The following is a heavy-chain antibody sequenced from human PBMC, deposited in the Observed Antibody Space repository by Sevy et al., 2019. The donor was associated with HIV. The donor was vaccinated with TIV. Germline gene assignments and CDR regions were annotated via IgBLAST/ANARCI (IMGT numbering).Heavy chain of an antibody. CDR2: IRSKANSYAT. CDR1: GFTFSGSA. V-gene: IGHV3-73*01. CDR3: VVLLWFGDFDY. Sequence: GGSLRLSCAASGFTFSGSAMHWVHQASGKGLEWVGRIRSKANSYATAYAASVKGRFTISRNDSKNTAYLQMNSLKTEDTAVYYCVVLLWFGDFDYWGQGTLVTVSS. D-gene: IGHD3-10*01. J-gene: IGHJ4*02.